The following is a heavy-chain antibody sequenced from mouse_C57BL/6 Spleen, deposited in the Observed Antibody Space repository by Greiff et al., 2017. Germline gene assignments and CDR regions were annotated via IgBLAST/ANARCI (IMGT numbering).Heavy chain of an antibody. J-gene: IGHJ4*01. CDR2: IDPSDSET. D-gene: IGHD1-1*01. V-gene: IGHV1-52*01. CDR3: AREIPYYYGSSYYAMDY. Sequence: QVQLQQPGAELVRPGSSVKLSCKASGYTFTSYWMHWVKQRPIQGLEWIGNIDPSDSETHYNQKFKDKATLTVDKSSSTAYMQLSSLTSEDSAVXYCAREIPYYYGSSYYAMDYWGQGTSVTVSS. CDR1: GYTFTSYW.